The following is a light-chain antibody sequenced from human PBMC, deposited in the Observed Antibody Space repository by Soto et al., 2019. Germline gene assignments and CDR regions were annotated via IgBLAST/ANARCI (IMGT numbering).Light chain of an antibody. V-gene: IGKV1-39*01. CDR1: QSISSY. CDR2: AAS. Sequence: DIQMTQSPSSLSASVGDRVTITCRASQSISSYLNWYQQKPGKAPKLLIYAASSLQSGVPSRFSGTGSGTDFTLTISSLQPEDFETYYCQQSYSTPLFGPGTKVDIK. J-gene: IGKJ3*01. CDR3: QQSYSTPL.